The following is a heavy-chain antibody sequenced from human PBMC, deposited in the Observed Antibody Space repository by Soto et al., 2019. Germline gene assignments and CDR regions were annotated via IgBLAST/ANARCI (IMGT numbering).Heavy chain of an antibody. V-gene: IGHV1-69*02. D-gene: IGHD5-12*01. Sequence: SVKGSCKASGGTFSSYTISWVRQAPGQGLEWMGRIIPILGIANYAQKFQGRVTITADKSTSTAYMELSSLRSEDTAVYYCARMGGGLRFSDYYYYMDVWGKGTTVTVSS. CDR3: ARMGGGLRFSDYYYYMDV. J-gene: IGHJ6*03. CDR1: GGTFSSYT. CDR2: IIPILGIA.